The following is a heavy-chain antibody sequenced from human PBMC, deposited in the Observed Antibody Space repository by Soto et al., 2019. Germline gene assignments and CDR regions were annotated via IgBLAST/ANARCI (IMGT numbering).Heavy chain of an antibody. CDR2: IEYSGIT. CDR1: GGSISGYY. CDR3: ARETNRYFDY. Sequence: PSETLSLTCTVSGGSISGYYWSWTRQPPGKGLQLIGSIEYSGITYYNPSLNSRVTISVDMSKNQFSLKLSSVTAADTAVYYCARETNRYFDYWGQGTLVTVSS. J-gene: IGHJ4*02. V-gene: IGHV4-59*01.